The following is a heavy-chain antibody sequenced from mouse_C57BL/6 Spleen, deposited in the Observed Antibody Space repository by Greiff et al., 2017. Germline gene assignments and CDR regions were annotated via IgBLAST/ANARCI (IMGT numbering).Heavy chain of an antibody. V-gene: IGHV1-55*01. J-gene: IGHJ3*01. CDR1: GYTFTSYW. CDR2: IYPGSGST. D-gene: IGHD2-12*01. Sequence: QVQLQQPGAELVKPGASVKMSCKASGYTFTSYWITWVKQRPGQGLEWIGDIYPGSGSTNYNEKFKSKATLTVDTSSSTAYMQLSSLTSEDSAVSYCARNSHYSNDAWCAYWGQGTLVTVSA. CDR3: ARNSHYSNDAWCAY.